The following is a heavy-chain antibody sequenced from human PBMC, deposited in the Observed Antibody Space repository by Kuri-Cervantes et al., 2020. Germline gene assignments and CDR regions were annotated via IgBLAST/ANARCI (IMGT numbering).Heavy chain of an antibody. CDR1: GFTFDDYA. V-gene: IGHV3-9*01. CDR3: ARDPGFVGANDY. J-gene: IGHJ4*02. D-gene: IGHD3-10*01. Sequence: GGSLRLSCAASGFTFDDYAMHWVRQAPGKGLEWVSGISWNSGSIGYADSVKGRFTISRDNAKNTLYLQMNSLRAEDTAVYYCARDPGFVGANDYWGQGTLVTVSS. CDR2: ISWNSGSI.